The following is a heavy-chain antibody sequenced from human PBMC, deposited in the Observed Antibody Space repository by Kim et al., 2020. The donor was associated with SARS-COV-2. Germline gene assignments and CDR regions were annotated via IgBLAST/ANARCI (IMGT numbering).Heavy chain of an antibody. D-gene: IGHD6-6*01. Sequence: SETLSLTCTVSGGSISSGGYYWSWIRQHPGKGLEWIGYIYYSGSTYYNPSLKSRVTISVDTSKNQFSLKLSSVTAADTAVYYCARVGSARLTNSASFDYWGQGTLVTVSS. J-gene: IGHJ4*02. CDR1: GGSISSGGYY. CDR2: IYYSGST. V-gene: IGHV4-31*03. CDR3: ARVGSARLTNSASFDY.